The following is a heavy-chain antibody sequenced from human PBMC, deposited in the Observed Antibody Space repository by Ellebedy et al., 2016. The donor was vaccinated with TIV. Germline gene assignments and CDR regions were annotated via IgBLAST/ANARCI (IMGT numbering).Heavy chain of an antibody. CDR2: IDPSGGSP. J-gene: IGHJ6*04. D-gene: IGHD1-26*01. CDR1: GYTFTSYY. CDR3: ARDRIVGSSSPYYNGMDV. V-gene: IGHV1-46*01. Sequence: AASVKVSCKASGYTFTSYYMHWVRQAPGQGLEWMGVIDPSGGSPDYAQKFQGRVTMTRDTSTSTVYMELSSLRSDDTAVYYCARDRIVGSSSPYYNGMDVWGKGTTVTVSS.